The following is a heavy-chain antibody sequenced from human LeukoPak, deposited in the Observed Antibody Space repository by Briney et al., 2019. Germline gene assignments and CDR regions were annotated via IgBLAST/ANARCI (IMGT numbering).Heavy chain of an antibody. D-gene: IGHD4-17*01. CDR2: ISWNSGSI. J-gene: IGHJ4*02. CDR3: ARVFRDMTTKIFDY. Sequence: GGSLRLSCAASGFTFSSYAMHWVRQAPGKGLEWVSGISWNSGSIGYADSVKGRFTISRDNAKNSLYLQMNSLRAEDTAVYYCARVFRDMTTKIFDYWGQGTLVTVSS. CDR1: GFTFSSYA. V-gene: IGHV3-48*04.